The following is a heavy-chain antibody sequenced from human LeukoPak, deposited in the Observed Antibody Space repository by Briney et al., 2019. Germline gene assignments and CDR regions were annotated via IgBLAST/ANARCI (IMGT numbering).Heavy chain of an antibody. Sequence: ASVKVSCKSSLYTFTQYGINWLCQAPGQGLEWMGWISGYNGNTNYAQKLQGRVTMTTDTSTTTAYMELRSLRSDETAMYYFARGDYGRNPDYWGQGTLVTVSS. CDR1: LYTFTQYG. V-gene: IGHV1-18*01. J-gene: IGHJ4*02. CDR3: ARGDYGRNPDY. D-gene: IGHD4-23*01. CDR2: ISGYNGNT.